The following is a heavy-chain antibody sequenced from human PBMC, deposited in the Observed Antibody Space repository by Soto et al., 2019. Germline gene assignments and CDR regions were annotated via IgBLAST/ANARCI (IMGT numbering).Heavy chain of an antibody. CDR1: GGTFNSHT. V-gene: IGHV1-69*08. Sequence: QVQLVQSGAELKKPGSSVKVSCEASGGTFNSHTIIAWVRQAPGQGPEWMGRIIPTLDIVDYAQKFQDRVTITADRHTNTAFMELRSLVSEDTAVYYCARDERGYNYVSDYGLDVWGQGTMVTVS. CDR2: IIPTLDIV. J-gene: IGHJ6*02. D-gene: IGHD5-18*01. CDR3: ARDERGYNYVSDYGLDV.